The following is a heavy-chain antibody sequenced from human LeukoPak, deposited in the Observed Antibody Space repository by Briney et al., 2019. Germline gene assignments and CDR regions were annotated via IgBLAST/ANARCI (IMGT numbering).Heavy chain of an antibody. J-gene: IGHJ4*02. CDR1: GFTFSSYW. Sequence: GGSLRLSRAASGFTFSSYWMNWVRQAPGKGLEGVANINQDGSDKYYVDSVKGRFTISRDNAKNSLYLQMNSLRAEDTAVYYCARDWYSGSYPLDYWGQGTLVTVSS. V-gene: IGHV3-7*03. CDR3: ARDWYSGSYPLDY. CDR2: INQDGSDK. D-gene: IGHD1-26*01.